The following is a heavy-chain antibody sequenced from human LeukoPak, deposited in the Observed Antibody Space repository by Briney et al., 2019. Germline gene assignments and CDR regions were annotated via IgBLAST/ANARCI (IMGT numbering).Heavy chain of an antibody. CDR2: IYYSGGT. J-gene: IGHJ6*02. D-gene: IGHD3-22*01. V-gene: IGHV4-59*01. CDR1: GGSISSYY. CDR3: ARDRRYYDSSGTVYYDGMDV. Sequence: SETLSLTCTVSGGSISSYYWSWIRQPPGKGLEWIGYIYYSGGTNYNPSLKSRVTISVDTSKNQFSLKLSSVTAADTAVYYCARDRRYYDSSGTVYYDGMDVWDQGTMVTVSS.